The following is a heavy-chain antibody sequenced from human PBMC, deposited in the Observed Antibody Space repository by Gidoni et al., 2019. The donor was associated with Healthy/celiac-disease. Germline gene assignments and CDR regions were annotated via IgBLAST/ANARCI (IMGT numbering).Heavy chain of an antibody. CDR2: ISSSGSTI. Sequence: EVQLVESGGGLVQPGGSLRLSCAASGFTFSSYEMNWVRQAPGKGLEWVSYISSSGSTIYYADSVKGRFTISRDNAKNSLYLQMNSLRAEDTAVYYCARPPYYDILTGYDEPYFDYWGQGTLVTVSS. D-gene: IGHD3-9*01. V-gene: IGHV3-48*03. J-gene: IGHJ4*02. CDR3: ARPPYYDILTGYDEPYFDY. CDR1: GFTFSSYE.